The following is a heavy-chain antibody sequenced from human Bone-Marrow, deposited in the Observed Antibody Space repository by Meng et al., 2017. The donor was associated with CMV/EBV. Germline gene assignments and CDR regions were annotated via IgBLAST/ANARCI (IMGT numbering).Heavy chain of an antibody. Sequence: GAVKVSCKAAGYTFTSYGISWVRQAPGQGLEWMGWISAYNGNTNYAQKLQGRVTMTTDTSTSTAYMVLSSLRSDDTAVYYCARGQYSSSPEGLGYWGQGTRVTGSS. CDR2: ISAYNGNT. V-gene: IGHV1-18*01. CDR1: GYTFTSYG. CDR3: ARGQYSSSPEGLGY. J-gene: IGHJ4*02. D-gene: IGHD6-6*01.